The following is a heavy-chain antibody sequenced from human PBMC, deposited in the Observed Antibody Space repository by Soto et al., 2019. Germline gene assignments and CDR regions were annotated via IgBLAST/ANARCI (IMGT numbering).Heavy chain of an antibody. CDR2: ISDDGSQK. V-gene: IGHV3-30*18. J-gene: IGHJ6*02. D-gene: IGHD3-10*01. CDR3: AKAGASGSFAYYGMDV. CDR1: GFPFSRFG. Sequence: QVQLVESGGGVVQPGQSLRLSCTASGFPFSRFGMHWVRQAPGKGLEWLSVISDDGSQKYYGDSLKGRFTISRDNSKSTLYLQMNSLNAEDTAVYWCAKAGASGSFAYYGMDVWGQGTTVTGSS.